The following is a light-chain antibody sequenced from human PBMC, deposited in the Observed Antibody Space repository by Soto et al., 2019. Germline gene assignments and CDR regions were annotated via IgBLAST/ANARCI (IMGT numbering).Light chain of an antibody. CDR1: QSVTSTY. CDR2: GAS. V-gene: IGKV3-20*01. Sequence: EIVLTQSPGTMSLSPGERATLSCRASQSVTSTYLAWYQQNPGQPPRLLIYGASSRATGIPDRFSGSGSGTDFTLTISRLEPEDLAVYDCQQYDTSPWTFGQGTKVEIK. CDR3: QQYDTSPWT. J-gene: IGKJ1*01.